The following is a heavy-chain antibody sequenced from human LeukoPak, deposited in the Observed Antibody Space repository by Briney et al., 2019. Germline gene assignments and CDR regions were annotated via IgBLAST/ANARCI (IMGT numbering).Heavy chain of an antibody. CDR1: GFTFSSYA. CDR3: AKGNYGFWSGYPGLSYFDY. J-gene: IGHJ4*02. Sequence: PGGSLRLSCAASGFTFSSYAMSWVRQAPGKGLEWVSAISGSGVATYYADSVKGRFTISRDNSKNTLYLQMNSLRAGDTAVYYCAKGNYGFWSGYPGLSYFDYWGQGTLVTVSS. V-gene: IGHV3-23*01. CDR2: ISGSGVAT. D-gene: IGHD3-3*01.